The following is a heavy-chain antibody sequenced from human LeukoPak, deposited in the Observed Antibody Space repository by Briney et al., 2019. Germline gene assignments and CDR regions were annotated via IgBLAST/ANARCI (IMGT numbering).Heavy chain of an antibody. CDR3: AKEGHDYGDYYYYGMDV. Sequence: PGRSLRLSCAASGFTSSSYGMHWVRQAPGKGLEWVAVISYDGSNKYYADSVKGRFTISRDNSKNTLYLQMNSLRAEDTAVYYCAKEGHDYGDYYYYGMDVWGKGTTVTVSS. J-gene: IGHJ6*04. D-gene: IGHD4-17*01. CDR1: GFTSSSYG. V-gene: IGHV3-30*18. CDR2: ISYDGSNK.